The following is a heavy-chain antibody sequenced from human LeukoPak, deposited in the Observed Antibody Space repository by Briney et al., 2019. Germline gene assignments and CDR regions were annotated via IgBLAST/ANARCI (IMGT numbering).Heavy chain of an antibody. CDR1: GFTFSSYA. J-gene: IGHJ4*02. CDR2: IRSKAYGGTT. D-gene: IGHD4-17*01. CDR3: TRDYGDYGSLFDY. Sequence: GGSLRLSCAASGFTFSSYAMTWVRQAPGKGLEWVGFIRSKAYGGTTEYAASVKGRFTISRDDSKSIAYLQMNSLKTEDTAVYYCTRDYGDYGSLFDYWGQGTLVTVSS. V-gene: IGHV3-49*04.